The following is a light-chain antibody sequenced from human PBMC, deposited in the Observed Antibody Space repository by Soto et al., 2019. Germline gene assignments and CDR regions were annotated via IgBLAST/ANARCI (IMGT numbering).Light chain of an antibody. J-gene: IGLJ3*02. V-gene: IGLV2-8*01. CDR3: SSYAASNNFYFV. Sequence: QSALTQPPSASGSPGQSVTISCTGTSSDVGCYNYVSWYQQYPGRAPKLMIYEVTKRPSGVPDRFSGSKSGNTASLTVSGLQAEDEADYYCSSYAASNNFYFVFVGGTKVTVL. CDR1: SSDVGCYNY. CDR2: EVT.